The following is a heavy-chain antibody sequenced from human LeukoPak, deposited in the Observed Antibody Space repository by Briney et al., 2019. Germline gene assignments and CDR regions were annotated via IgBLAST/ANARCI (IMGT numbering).Heavy chain of an antibody. CDR2: INTDGSRR. Sequence: GGSLRLSCAASGFTFSNYWMHWVRQAPGPGLVWVSRINTDGSRRDYADSVKGRYTISRDKAKNTLYLQMSTLRAEETALYYCVRAFYTSSVVGYWGQGTLVTVSS. CDR3: VRAFYTSSVVGY. D-gene: IGHD3-16*01. V-gene: IGHV3-74*01. J-gene: IGHJ4*02. CDR1: GFTFSNYW.